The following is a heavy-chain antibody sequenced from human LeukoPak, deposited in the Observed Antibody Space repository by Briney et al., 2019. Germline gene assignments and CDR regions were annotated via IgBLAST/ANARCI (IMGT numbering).Heavy chain of an antibody. CDR2: INHSGST. D-gene: IGHD2-2*02. CDR1: GGSFSGYY. J-gene: IGHJ6*02. CDR3: ARVVPAAIPIYYYGMDV. Sequence: PSETLSLTCAVYGGSFSGYYWSWIRQPPGKGLEWIGEINHSGSTNYNPSLKSRVTISVDTSKNQFSLKLSSVTAADTAVYYCARVVPAAIPIYYYGMDVWGQGTTVAVSS. V-gene: IGHV4-34*01.